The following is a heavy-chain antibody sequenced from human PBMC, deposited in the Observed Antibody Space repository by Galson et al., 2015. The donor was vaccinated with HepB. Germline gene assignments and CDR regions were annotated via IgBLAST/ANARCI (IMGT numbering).Heavy chain of an antibody. CDR1: GFTFTRYA. Sequence: SLRLSCAASGFTFTRYAMTWVRQAPGKGLEWVSSITSCGGNTYYTDSVKGRFTISRDNSKNTLFLQLNSLRAEDTAVYYCAKDGVMVAPNPYHFHYWGQGTLVTASS. CDR2: ITSCGGNT. D-gene: IGHD2-15*01. V-gene: IGHV3-23*01. CDR3: AKDGVMVAPNPYHFHY. J-gene: IGHJ4*02.